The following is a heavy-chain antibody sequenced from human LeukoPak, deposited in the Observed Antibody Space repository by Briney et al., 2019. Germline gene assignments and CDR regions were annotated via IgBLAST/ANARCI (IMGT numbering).Heavy chain of an antibody. V-gene: IGHV4-31*03. CDR2: IYYSGST. Sequence: SETLSLTCTVSGGSFSSGGYYWSWIRQHPGKGLEWIGYIYYSGSTYYNPSLKSRVTISVDTSKNQFSLKLSSVTAADTAVYYCARERPSRVDYWGQGTLVTVSS. CDR1: GGSFSSGGYY. CDR3: ARERPSRVDY. J-gene: IGHJ4*02.